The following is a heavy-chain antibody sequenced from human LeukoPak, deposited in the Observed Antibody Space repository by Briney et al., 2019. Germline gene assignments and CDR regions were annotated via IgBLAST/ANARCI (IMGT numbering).Heavy chain of an antibody. CDR2: IYTSGST. CDR3: AREGGLARNWGRAFDI. D-gene: IGHD3-16*01. CDR1: GGSISSYY. Sequence: SETLSLTCTVSGGSISSYYWSWIRQPAGKGLEWIGRIYTSGSTNYNPSLKSRVTMSVDTSKNQFSLKLSSVTAADTAVYYCAREGGLARNWGRAFDIWGQGTMVTVSS. V-gene: IGHV4-4*07. J-gene: IGHJ3*02.